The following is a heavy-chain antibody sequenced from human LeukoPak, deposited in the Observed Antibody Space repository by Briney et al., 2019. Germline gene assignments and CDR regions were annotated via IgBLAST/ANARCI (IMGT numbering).Heavy chain of an antibody. V-gene: IGHV4-39*07. CDR1: GGSISSSSYY. CDR3: ARRGAEVAGRVY. CDR2: IYYSGST. J-gene: IGHJ4*02. Sequence: SETLSLTCTVSGGSISSSSYYWGWIRQPPGKGLEWIGSIYYSGSTYYNPSLKSRVTISVDTSKDQFSLKLSSVTAADTAVYYCARRGAEVAGRVYWGQGTLVTVSS. D-gene: IGHD6-19*01.